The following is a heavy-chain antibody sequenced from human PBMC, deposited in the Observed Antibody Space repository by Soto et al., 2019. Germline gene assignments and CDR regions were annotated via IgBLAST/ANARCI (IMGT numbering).Heavy chain of an antibody. D-gene: IGHD6-6*01. CDR3: AKDLSYRSSRYYGMDV. CDR1: GFTFDNYA. Sequence: GGSLRLSCAASGFTFDNYAMHWVRQAPGKGLEWVSGISWNSGTIGYADSVKGRFTISRDNAKNSLYLEMSSLRAEDTALYYCAKDLSYRSSRYYGMDVWGEGTPVTVSS. V-gene: IGHV3-9*01. J-gene: IGHJ6*04. CDR2: ISWNSGTI.